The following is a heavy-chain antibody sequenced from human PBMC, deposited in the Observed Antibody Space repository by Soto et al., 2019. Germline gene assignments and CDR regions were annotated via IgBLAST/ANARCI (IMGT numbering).Heavy chain of an antibody. D-gene: IGHD2-8*01. J-gene: IGHJ2*01. V-gene: IGHV4-4*07. Sequence: QVQLQETGPGLVQTSETLSLTCTVSGDSISNFYWSWIRKPAGKGLESLGRISARGRTNYNPSLQSRVAMSLDTSKNQFSLGLTSLIAADTAVYFCARGMGRYFDLWGRGTLVTVFS. CDR3: ARGMGRYFDL. CDR1: GDSISNFY. CDR2: ISARGRT.